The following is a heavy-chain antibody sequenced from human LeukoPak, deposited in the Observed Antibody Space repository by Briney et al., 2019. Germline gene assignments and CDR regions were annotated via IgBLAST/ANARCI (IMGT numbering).Heavy chain of an antibody. CDR3: ATGGFYDSRGPFDI. CDR1: GGTFSSYA. Sequence: SVKVSCKASGGTFSSYAISWVRQAPGQGLEWMGGIIPILGTANYAQKFQGRVTITADESTSTAYMELSSLRSEDTAVYYCATGGFYDSRGPFDIWGQGTMVTVSS. CDR2: IIPILGTA. D-gene: IGHD3-10*01. V-gene: IGHV1-69*13. J-gene: IGHJ3*02.